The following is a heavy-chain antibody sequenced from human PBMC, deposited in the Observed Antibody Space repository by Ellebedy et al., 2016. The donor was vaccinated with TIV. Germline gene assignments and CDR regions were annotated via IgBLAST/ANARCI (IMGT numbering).Heavy chain of an antibody. CDR3: ARFRGYDILTGTYNWFDP. V-gene: IGHV4-31*03. J-gene: IGHJ5*02. D-gene: IGHD3-9*01. Sequence: SETLSLXXTVSGGSISSGGSYWSWIRQHPGKGLEWIGYIYYSGSTYYNPSLKSRVTISVDTSKNQFSLKLSSVTAADTAVYYCARFRGYDILTGTYNWFDPWGQGTLVTVSS. CDR1: GGSISSGGSY. CDR2: IYYSGST.